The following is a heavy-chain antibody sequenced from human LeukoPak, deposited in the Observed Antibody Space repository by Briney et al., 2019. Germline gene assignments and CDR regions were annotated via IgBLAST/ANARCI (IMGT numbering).Heavy chain of an antibody. CDR2: IWYDGTSQ. D-gene: IGHD3-16*01. J-gene: IGHJ4*02. CDR3: VKIVMAGGYFDY. CDR1: GFTFSSHG. Sequence: GGSLRLSCAASGFTFSSHGMHWVRQAPGKGLEWVALIWYDGTSQYYADSVKGRFTISRDNSKNTLYFQMSSLRPEDTAVYYCVKIVMAGGYFDYWGQGTLVTVSS. V-gene: IGHV3-30*02.